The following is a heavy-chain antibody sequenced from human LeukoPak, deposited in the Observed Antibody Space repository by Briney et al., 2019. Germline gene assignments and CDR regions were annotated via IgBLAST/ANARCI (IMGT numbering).Heavy chain of an antibody. CDR3: ARLREIPVFGVVTKSTSYFDY. Sequence: GGSLRLSCAASGFTLSSYGMHWVRQAPGKGLEWVAFIRYDGSNKYYADSVKGRFTISRDNSKNTLYLQMNSLRAEDTAVYYCARLREIPVFGVVTKSTSYFDYWGQGTLVTVSS. J-gene: IGHJ4*02. D-gene: IGHD3-3*01. V-gene: IGHV3-30*02. CDR1: GFTLSSYG. CDR2: IRYDGSNK.